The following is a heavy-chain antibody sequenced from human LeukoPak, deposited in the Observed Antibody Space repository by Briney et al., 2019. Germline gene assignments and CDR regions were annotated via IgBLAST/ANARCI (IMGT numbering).Heavy chain of an antibody. Sequence: GGSLRLSCAASGFTFSRYSMNWIRQAPGKGLEWVSYISSSSSTIYYAGSVKGRFTISRDNAKNSLYLQMNSLRAEDAAVYYCARDPAGGDYVDAFDIWGQGTMVTVSS. CDR1: GFTFSRYS. V-gene: IGHV3-48*01. CDR2: ISSSSSTI. D-gene: IGHD4-17*01. CDR3: ARDPAGGDYVDAFDI. J-gene: IGHJ3*02.